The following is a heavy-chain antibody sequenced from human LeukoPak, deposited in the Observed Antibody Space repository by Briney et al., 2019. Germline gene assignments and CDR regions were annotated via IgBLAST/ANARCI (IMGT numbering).Heavy chain of an antibody. V-gene: IGHV1-3*01. J-gene: IGHJ3*01. CDR2: INAGNGNI. Sequence: ASVKVSCKASGYTFTSYGISWVRQAPGQGLEWMGWINAGNGNIIYSQKFRGRVTVTRDTSASTAYMELSTLTSEDTAVYYCARDRHYDFWSGYDAFDVWGQGTMVTVSS. CDR3: ARDRHYDFWSGYDAFDV. CDR1: GYTFTSYG. D-gene: IGHD3-3*01.